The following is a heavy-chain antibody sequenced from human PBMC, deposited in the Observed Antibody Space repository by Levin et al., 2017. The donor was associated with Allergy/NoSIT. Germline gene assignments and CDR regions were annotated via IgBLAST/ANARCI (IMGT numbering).Heavy chain of an antibody. CDR1: GFTFSSYE. CDR2: ISSSGSTI. V-gene: IGHV3-48*03. D-gene: IGHD3-3*01. CDR3: ARQLGNFWSGYNYFDY. J-gene: IGHJ4*02. Sequence: QAGGSLRLSCAASGFTFSSYEMNWVRQAPGKGLEWVSYISSSGSTIYYADSVKGRFTISRDNAKNLLYLQMNSLRAEDTAVYYCARQLGNFWSGYNYFDYWGQGTLVTVSS.